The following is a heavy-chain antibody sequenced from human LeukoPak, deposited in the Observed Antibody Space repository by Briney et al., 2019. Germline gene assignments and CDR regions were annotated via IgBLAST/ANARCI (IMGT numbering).Heavy chain of an antibody. J-gene: IGHJ4*02. CDR3: ARSYYYDSSGYYGTYYFDY. CDR1: GFTFSSYW. D-gene: IGHD3-22*01. Sequence: GGSLRLSCAASGFTFSSYWMHWVRQGPGKGLVWVSRINSDGRSTSYADSVKGRFTISRDNAKNTLFLQMNSLRAEDTAVYYCARSYYYDSSGYYGTYYFDYWGQGTLVTVSS. V-gene: IGHV3-74*03. CDR2: INSDGRST.